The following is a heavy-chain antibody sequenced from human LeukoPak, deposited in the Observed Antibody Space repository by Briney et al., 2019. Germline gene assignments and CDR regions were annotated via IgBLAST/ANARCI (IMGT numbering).Heavy chain of an antibody. CDR1: GGSISITQW. J-gene: IGHJ4*02. D-gene: IGHD2-8*02. CDR2: IYHSGTT. CDR3: ARASWSMYYFDY. V-gene: IGHV4-4*02. Sequence: SGTLSLTCAVSGGSISITQWWTWVRQAPGKGQEWIGEIYHSGTTNYNPSLKSRVTISVDKSKNQFSLKLSSVTAADTAVYFCARASWSMYYFDYWGQGTLVTVSS.